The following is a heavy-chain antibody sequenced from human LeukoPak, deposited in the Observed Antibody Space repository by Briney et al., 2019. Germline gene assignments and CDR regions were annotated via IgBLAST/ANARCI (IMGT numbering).Heavy chain of an antibody. CDR1: GFTFDDYG. D-gene: IGHD2-2*01. CDR3: ARVMEPAAMGSRGYYFDY. CDR2: INWNGGST. Sequence: PGGSLRLSCAASGFTFDDYGMSWVRQAPGKGLEWVSGINWNGGSTGYADSVKGRFTISRDNAKNSLYLQMNSLRAEDTALYHCARVMEPAAMGSRGYYFDYWGQGTLVTVSS. J-gene: IGHJ4*02. V-gene: IGHV3-20*01.